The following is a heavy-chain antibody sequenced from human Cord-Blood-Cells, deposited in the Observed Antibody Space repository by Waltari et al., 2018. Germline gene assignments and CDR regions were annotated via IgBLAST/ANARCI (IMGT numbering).Heavy chain of an antibody. V-gene: IGHV4-59*01. D-gene: IGHD2-15*01. J-gene: IGHJ2*01. CDR3: ARVERGYCSGGSCYYWYFDL. CDR1: GGSISSYY. Sequence: HVQLQESGPGLVKPSETLSLTCTVSGGSISSYYWSWIRQPPGKGLEWIGYIYYSGSTNYNPSLKSRVTISVDTSKNQFSLKLSSVTAADTAVYYCARVERGYCSGGSCYYWYFDLWGRGTLVTVSS. CDR2: IYYSGST.